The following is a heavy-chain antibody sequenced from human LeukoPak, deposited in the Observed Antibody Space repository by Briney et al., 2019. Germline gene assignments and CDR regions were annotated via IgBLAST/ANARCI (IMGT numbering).Heavy chain of an antibody. CDR3: ATRRPSLRYSSSSGVFDY. Sequence: ASVKVSCKVSGYTLTELSMHWVRQAPGKGLEWMGGFGPEDGETIYAQRFQGRVTMTEDTSTDTAYMELSSLRSEDTAVYYCATRRPSLRYSSSSGVFDYWGQGTLVTVSS. CDR1: GYTLTELS. V-gene: IGHV1-24*01. D-gene: IGHD6-6*01. J-gene: IGHJ4*02. CDR2: FGPEDGET.